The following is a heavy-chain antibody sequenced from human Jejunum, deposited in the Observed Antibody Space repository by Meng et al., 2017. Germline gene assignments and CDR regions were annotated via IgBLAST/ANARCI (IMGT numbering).Heavy chain of an antibody. CDR1: GASFSGYY. D-gene: IGHD1-7*01. Sequence: QVQRTQWGVRRLRPSEALSLTCAVYGASFSGYYWTWIRQPPGKGPEWIGEISHSGSSQYNPSLKSRVTISLDTSKKQVSLRLSSVTAADTAMYYCGFVEAGTHQGAFDIWGQGTMVTVSS. J-gene: IGHJ3*02. CDR2: ISHSGSS. CDR3: GFVEAGTHQGAFDI. V-gene: IGHV4-34*01.